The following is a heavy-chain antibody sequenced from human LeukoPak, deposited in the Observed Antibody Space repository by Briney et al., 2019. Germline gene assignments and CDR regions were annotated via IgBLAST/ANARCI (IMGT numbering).Heavy chain of an antibody. J-gene: IGHJ4*02. D-gene: IGHD3-22*01. CDR2: IKQDGSEK. CDR3: ARGGYYDTSGYYFDY. CDR1: GFTFSSYW. Sequence: GGSLRLSCAASGFTFSSYWMTWVRQAPGKGLEWVANIKQDGSEKYYVDSVKGRFTISRDNAKNSLFLQMSSLRAEGTAVYYCARGGYYDTSGYYFDYWGQGTLVTVCS. V-gene: IGHV3-7*02.